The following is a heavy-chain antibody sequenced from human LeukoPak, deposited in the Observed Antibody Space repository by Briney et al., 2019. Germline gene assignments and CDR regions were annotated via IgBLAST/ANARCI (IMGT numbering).Heavy chain of an antibody. J-gene: IGHJ5*02. CDR2: INHSGST. D-gene: IGHD6-6*01. V-gene: IGHV4-34*01. Sequence: PSETLSPTCAVYGGSFSGYYWSWIRQPPGKGLEWIGEINHSGSTNYNPSLKSRVTISVDTSKNQFSLKLSSVTAADTAVYYCARWIRSSPSSWFDPWGQGTLVAVSS. CDR1: GGSFSGYY. CDR3: ARWIRSSPSSWFDP.